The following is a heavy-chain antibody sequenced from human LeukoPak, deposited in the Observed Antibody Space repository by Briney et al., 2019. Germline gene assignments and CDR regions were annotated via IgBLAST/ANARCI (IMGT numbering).Heavy chain of an antibody. D-gene: IGHD5-18*01. CDR2: ISHDGSNK. CDR3: AREARGYNYGYDELDY. Sequence: GRSLRLSCAGPGINFRSYGMHWVRQAPGKGLEWVAVISHDGSNKHYADSVKGRFTISRDNSKSTLYLQMNSLRAEDTAVYYCAREARGYNYGYDELDYWGQGTLVTVSS. V-gene: IGHV3-30*03. J-gene: IGHJ4*02. CDR1: GINFRSYG.